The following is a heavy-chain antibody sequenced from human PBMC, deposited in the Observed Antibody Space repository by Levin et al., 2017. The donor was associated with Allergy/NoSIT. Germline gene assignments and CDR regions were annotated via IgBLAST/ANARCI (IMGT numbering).Heavy chain of an antibody. CDR2: IKEDGSQT. V-gene: IGHV3-7*01. Sequence: GGSLRLSCAASGFTFSTYWMTWVRQAPGKGLEWVANIKEDGSQTYYVDSLKGRFTISRDNTKNSLFLQMNNLRVDDTAVYYCVRGASNRLWDTTVDYWGQGTLATVSS. CDR1: GFTFSTYW. J-gene: IGHJ4*02. CDR3: VRGASNRLWDTTVDY. D-gene: IGHD5-18*01.